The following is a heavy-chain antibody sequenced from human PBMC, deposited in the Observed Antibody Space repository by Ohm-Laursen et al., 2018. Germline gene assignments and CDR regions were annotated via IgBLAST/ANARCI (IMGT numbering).Heavy chain of an antibody. CDR1: GFTFSSYV. J-gene: IGHJ4*02. CDR2: VSDDGTTT. Sequence: SLRLSCSASGFTFSSYVMHWVRQAPGKGLVWVSRVSDDGTTTGYADSVKGRFTISRDNAKNTLYLQLNSLRAEDTAVYYCARASSSIAVAGLDYWGQGTLVTVSS. D-gene: IGHD6-19*01. V-gene: IGHV3-74*01. CDR3: ARASSSIAVAGLDY.